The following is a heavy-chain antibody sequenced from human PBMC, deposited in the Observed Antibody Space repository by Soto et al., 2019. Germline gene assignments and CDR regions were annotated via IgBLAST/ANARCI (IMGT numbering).Heavy chain of an antibody. J-gene: IGHJ4*02. CDR3: ARGPDHAKAGY. CDR2: LHYSGII. D-gene: IGHD6-19*01. CDR1: GASISSGLYY. V-gene: IGHV4-31*03. Sequence: QVQLQESGPGLVKPSQTLSLTCTVSGASISSGLYYWNWIRHIPGKGLEWIGCLHYSGIIYYNPSLQSRLIISVDTSDNQFSLKLTSVTAADTAVYYCARGPDHAKAGYWGQGILVTVSS.